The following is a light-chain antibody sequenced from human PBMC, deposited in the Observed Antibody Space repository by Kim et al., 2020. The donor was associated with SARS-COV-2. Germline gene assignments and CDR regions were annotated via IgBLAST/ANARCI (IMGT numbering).Light chain of an antibody. V-gene: IGKV3-15*01. CDR3: QQYNNWPGT. J-gene: IGKJ1*01. CDR2: GAS. CDR1: QSVSSN. Sequence: GSPGKRATLSCRASQSVSSNLAWYQQKPGQAPRLLIYGASTRATGIPARFSGSGSGTEFTLTISSLQSEDFAVYYCQQYNNWPGTFGQGTKVDIK.